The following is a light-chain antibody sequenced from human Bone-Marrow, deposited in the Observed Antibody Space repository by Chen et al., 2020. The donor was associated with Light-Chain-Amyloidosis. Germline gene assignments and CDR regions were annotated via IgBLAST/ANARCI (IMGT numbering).Light chain of an antibody. CDR3: QQRGHWPLT. Sequence: ENVLTQFPATLPSSPGESATLPCRATHSVSSSLAWYQQKLGQPPRLLIYDASTRATGIPDRFSGSGYGTDLSLTITNVEPEEFAVYYCQQRGHWPLTFGGGTKVEI. V-gene: IGKV3-11*01. CDR1: HSVSSS. CDR2: DAS. J-gene: IGKJ4*01.